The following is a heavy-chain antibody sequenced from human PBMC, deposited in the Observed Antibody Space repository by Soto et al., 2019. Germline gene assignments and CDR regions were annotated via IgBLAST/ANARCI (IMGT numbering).Heavy chain of an antibody. CDR3: ARGKNYYDSSGYYRRSYYYYGMDV. CDR1: GFTFSSYA. J-gene: IGHJ6*02. Sequence: QVQLVESGGGVVQPGRSLRLSCAASGFTFSSYAMHWVRQAPGKGLEWVAVISYDGSNKYYADSVKGRFTISRDNSKNTLYQQMNSLGAEDTAVYYCARGKNYYDSSGYYRRSYYYYGMDVWGQGTTVTVSS. D-gene: IGHD3-22*01. V-gene: IGHV3-30-3*01. CDR2: ISYDGSNK.